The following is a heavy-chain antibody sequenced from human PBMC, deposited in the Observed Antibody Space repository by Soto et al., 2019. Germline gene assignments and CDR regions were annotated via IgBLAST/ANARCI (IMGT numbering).Heavy chain of an antibody. CDR1: GGTFSSYA. D-gene: IGHD5-12*01. CDR2: IIPIFGTA. V-gene: IGHV1-69*13. CDR3: ARDGVATIPNYYYYGMDV. Sequence: SVKVSCKASGGTFSSYAISWVRQAPGQGLEWMGGIIPIFGTANYAQKFQGRVTITADESTSTAYMELSSLRSEDTAVYYCARDGVATIPNYYYYGMDVWGQGTTVTV. J-gene: IGHJ6*02.